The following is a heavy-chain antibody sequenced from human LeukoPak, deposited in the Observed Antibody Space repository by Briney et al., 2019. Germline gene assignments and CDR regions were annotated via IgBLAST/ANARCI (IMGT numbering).Heavy chain of an antibody. J-gene: IGHJ4*02. CDR2: ISGNGGST. V-gene: IGHV3-64D*09. CDR3: VKAYCSGGTCYSPFDY. Sequence: GGSLRLSCAASGFTFNNAWMSWVRQAPGKGLEYVSAISGNGGSTYYADSVKGRFTISRDNSKNTLYLQMSSLRAEDTAVYYCVKAYCSGGTCYSPFDYWGQGTLVTVSS. CDR1: GFTFNNAW. D-gene: IGHD2-15*01.